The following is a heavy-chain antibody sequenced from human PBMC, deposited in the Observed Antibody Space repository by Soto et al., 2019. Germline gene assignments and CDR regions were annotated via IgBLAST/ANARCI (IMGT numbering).Heavy chain of an antibody. Sequence: EVQLLESGGGLVQPGGSLRLSCAASGFSFSTNAMSWVRQAPGKGLEWVSGISASGGNTYYADSVKGRFNISRDNSKNTLYLQMNSLRAGDTAVYYCAKDFYSTSYSTSSFSAFDFWGQGTVVTVSS. D-gene: IGHD6-6*01. CDR1: GFSFSTNA. CDR2: ISASGGNT. CDR3: AKDFYSTSYSTSSFSAFDF. V-gene: IGHV3-23*01. J-gene: IGHJ3*01.